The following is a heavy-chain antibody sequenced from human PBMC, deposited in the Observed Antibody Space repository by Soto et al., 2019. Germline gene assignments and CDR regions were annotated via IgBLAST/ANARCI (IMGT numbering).Heavy chain of an antibody. CDR3: ARREIQGPIDY. Sequence: QVQLQESGPGLVKPSDTLSLNCAVYGYSISSSHWWGWLRQPPGKGLECIGYIYYSGTTYYNPSLKIRVTMSVDTSKTQSALQLISVTAVETAVYYFARREIQGPIDYWGQGTLVTVSS. CDR1: GYSISSSHW. D-gene: IGHD1-26*01. V-gene: IGHV4-28*01. CDR2: IYYSGTT. J-gene: IGHJ4*02.